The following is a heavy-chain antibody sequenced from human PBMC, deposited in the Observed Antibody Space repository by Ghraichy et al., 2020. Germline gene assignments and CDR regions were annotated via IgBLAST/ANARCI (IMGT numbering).Heavy chain of an antibody. Sequence: GGSLRLSCAASGFTFSRNAMHWVRQAPGKGLEWVAVTSYDGGNKYYADSVKGRFTIYRDNSKNTLYLQMNNLRAEDTAVYYCAREGIVGATLDFWGQGTLVTVSS. J-gene: IGHJ4*02. D-gene: IGHD1-26*01. CDR2: TSYDGGNK. CDR1: GFTFSRNA. V-gene: IGHV3-30*04. CDR3: AREGIVGATLDF.